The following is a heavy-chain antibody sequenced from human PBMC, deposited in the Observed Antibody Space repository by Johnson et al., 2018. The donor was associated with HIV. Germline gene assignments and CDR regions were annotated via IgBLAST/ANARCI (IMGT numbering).Heavy chain of an antibody. J-gene: IGHJ3*02. CDR3: ARACRDGYTCDAFDI. Sequence: VQLVESGGGLVQPGGSLRLSCAASGFTVSSNYISWVRQAPGKGLEWVSVLFSGGSTYYADSVKGRFTISRDNSKNTLYLQMNSLRAEDTAVYYCARACRDGYTCDAFDIWGHGTMVTVSS. CDR1: GFTVSSNY. D-gene: IGHD5-24*01. V-gene: IGHV3-66*01. CDR2: LFSGGST.